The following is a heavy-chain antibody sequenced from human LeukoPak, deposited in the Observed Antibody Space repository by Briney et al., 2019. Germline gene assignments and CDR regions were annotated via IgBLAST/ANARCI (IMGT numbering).Heavy chain of an antibody. Sequence: PGGSLRLSCAASGFTVSSNYMSWVRPAPGKGLEWVSVIYSGGSTYYADSVKGRFTISRDNSKNTLYLQMNSLRAEDTAVYYCARAAAGPPVDYWGQGTLVTVSS. CDR1: GFTVSSNY. CDR3: ARAAAGPPVDY. D-gene: IGHD6-13*01. CDR2: IYSGGST. V-gene: IGHV3-53*01. J-gene: IGHJ4*02.